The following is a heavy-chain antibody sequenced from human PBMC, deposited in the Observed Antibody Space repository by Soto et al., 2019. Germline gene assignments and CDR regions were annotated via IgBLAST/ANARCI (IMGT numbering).Heavy chain of an antibody. D-gene: IGHD6-6*01. CDR3: ARDRLTWGYSSSGGNYGMDV. CDR1: GDSVSSNSAA. J-gene: IGHJ6*02. CDR2: TYYRSKWYN. V-gene: IGHV6-1*01. Sequence: PSQTLSLTCAISGDSVSSNSAAWNWIRQSPSRGLEWLGRTYYRSKWYNDYAVSVKSRITINPDTSKNQFPLQLNSVTPEDTAVYYCARDRLTWGYSSSGGNYGMDVWGQGTTVTVSS.